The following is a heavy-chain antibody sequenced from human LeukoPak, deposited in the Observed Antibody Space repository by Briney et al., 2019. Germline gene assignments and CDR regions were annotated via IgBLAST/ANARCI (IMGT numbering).Heavy chain of an antibody. J-gene: IGHJ6*03. CDR1: GGSISSYY. CDR2: IYYSGST. D-gene: IGHD4-11*01. CDR3: AILTTVNNYYYYYMDV. Sequence: PSETLSLTCTVSGGSISSYYWSWIRQPPGKGLEWIGYIYYSGSTNYNPSLKSRVTISVDTSKNQFSLKLSSVTAADTAVYYCAILTTVNNYYYYYMDVWGKGTTVTVFS. V-gene: IGHV4-59*08.